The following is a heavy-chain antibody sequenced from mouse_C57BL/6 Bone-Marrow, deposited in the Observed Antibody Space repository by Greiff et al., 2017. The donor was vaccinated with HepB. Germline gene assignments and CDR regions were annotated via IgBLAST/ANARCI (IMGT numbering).Heavy chain of an antibody. CDR3: ALIYYDYDGYFDV. CDR2: INPNNGGT. V-gene: IGHV1-18*01. Sequence: VQLKQSGPELVKPGASVKIPCKASGYTFTDYYMDWVKQSHGKSLEWIGDINPNNGGTIYNQKFKGKATLTVDKSSSTAYMELRSLTSEDTAVYYCALIYYDYDGYFDVWGTGTTVTVSS. D-gene: IGHD2-4*01. J-gene: IGHJ1*03. CDR1: GYTFTDYY.